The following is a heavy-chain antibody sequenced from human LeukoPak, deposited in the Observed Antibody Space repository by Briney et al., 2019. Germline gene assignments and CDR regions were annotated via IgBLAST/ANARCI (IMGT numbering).Heavy chain of an antibody. V-gene: IGHV3-23*01. CDR1: GFTFSSYG. CDR2: ISGSGGST. J-gene: IGHJ4*02. D-gene: IGHD3-16*02. Sequence: PGGSLRLSCAASGFTFSSYGMSWVRQAPGKGLEWVSAISGSGGSTYYADSVKGRFTIFRDNSKNTLYLQMNSLRAEDTAVYYCAKQYYDYVWGSYRYGYFDYWGQGTLVTVSS. CDR3: AKQYYDYVWGSYRYGYFDY.